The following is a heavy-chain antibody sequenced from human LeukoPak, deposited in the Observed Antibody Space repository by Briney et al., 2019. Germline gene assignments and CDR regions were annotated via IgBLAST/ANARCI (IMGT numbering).Heavy chain of an antibody. J-gene: IGHJ4*02. CDR3: ARGSYDILTGYYHLFDY. CDR1: GGSISSYY. D-gene: IGHD3-9*01. CDR2: IYYSGST. V-gene: IGHV4-59*01. Sequence: SSETLSLTCTVSGGSISSYYWSWIRQPPGKGLEWIGYIYYSGSTNYNPSLKSRVTISVDTSKNQFSLKLSSVTAADTAVYYCARGSYDILTGYYHLFDYWGQGTLVTVSS.